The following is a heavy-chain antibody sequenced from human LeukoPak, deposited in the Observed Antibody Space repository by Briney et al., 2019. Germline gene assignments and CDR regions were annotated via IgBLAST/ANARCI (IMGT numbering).Heavy chain of an antibody. CDR3: ARVSGRGVGASAFDI. CDR1: GYTFTSYY. D-gene: IGHD1-26*01. Sequence: ASVKVSCKASGYTFTSYYMHWVRQAPGQGLEWMGIINPSGGSTSYAQKFQGRVTMTRDTSTSTVYMELSSLRSEDTAVYYCARVSGRGVGASAFDIWGQGTMVTVSS. J-gene: IGHJ3*02. V-gene: IGHV1-46*01. CDR2: INPSGGST.